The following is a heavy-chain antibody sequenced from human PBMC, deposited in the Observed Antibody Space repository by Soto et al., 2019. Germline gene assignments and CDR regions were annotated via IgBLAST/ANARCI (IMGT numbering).Heavy chain of an antibody. J-gene: IGHJ4*02. CDR2: INPNSGGT. Sequence: ASVKLSCKASGYTFTGYYMHWVRQAPGQGLEWMGWINPNSGGTNYAQKFQGRVTMTRDTSISTAYMELSRLRSDDTAVYYCARDSPLCGGDCYSVYWGKGALVTVS. CDR1: GYTFTGYY. D-gene: IGHD2-21*02. V-gene: IGHV1-2*02. CDR3: ARDSPLCGGDCYSVY.